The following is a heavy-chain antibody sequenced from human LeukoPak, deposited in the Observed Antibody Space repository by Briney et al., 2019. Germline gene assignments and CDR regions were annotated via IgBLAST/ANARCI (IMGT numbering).Heavy chain of an antibody. Sequence: GRSLRLSCAASGFTFSRYWMNWVRQAPGKGLELLANVKQDGSEKYYVDSVKGRFTISRDNDKKSLYLKMNRLRAEDTAVYYCAGGNDFDYWGQGTLVTVSS. CDR3: AGGNDFDY. J-gene: IGHJ4*02. CDR1: GFTFSRYW. CDR2: VKQDGSEK. D-gene: IGHD3-16*01. V-gene: IGHV3-7*01.